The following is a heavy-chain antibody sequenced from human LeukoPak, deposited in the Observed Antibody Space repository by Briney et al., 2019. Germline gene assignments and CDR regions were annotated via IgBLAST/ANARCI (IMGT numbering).Heavy chain of an antibody. D-gene: IGHD2-2*01. Sequence: SETLSLTCTVSGGSISSYYWSWIRQPPGKGLEWIGHIYGSGSTNYNPSLKSRVTLSVDTSKNQFSLKLSSVTAAGTAVYYCARDLGYCSRTSCYVWFDPWGQGTLVTVSS. J-gene: IGHJ5*02. CDR2: IYGSGST. CDR1: GGSISSYY. CDR3: ARDLGYCSRTSCYVWFDP. V-gene: IGHV4-59*01.